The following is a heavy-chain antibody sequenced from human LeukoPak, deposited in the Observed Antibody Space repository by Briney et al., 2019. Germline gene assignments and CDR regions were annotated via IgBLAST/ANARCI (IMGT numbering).Heavy chain of an antibody. CDR3: ARAPSNFFGGMDV. CDR1: GGSISSYY. J-gene: IGHJ6*02. Sequence: SETLSLTCTVSGGSISSYYWSWIRQPPGKGLEWSGYIYYSGSTNYNPSLKSRVTISVDTSKNQFSLKLSSVTAADTAVYYCARAPSNFFGGMDVWGQGTTVTVSS. D-gene: IGHD3-3*01. V-gene: IGHV4-59*01. CDR2: IYYSGST.